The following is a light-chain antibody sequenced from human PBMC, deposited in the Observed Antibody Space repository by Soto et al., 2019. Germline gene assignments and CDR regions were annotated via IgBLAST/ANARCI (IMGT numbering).Light chain of an antibody. CDR2: LGS. J-gene: IGKJ5*01. Sequence: DIVMTQSPLSLPVTPGEPASISCRSSQSLLHSSGDNYLDWYLQKPGQSPQLLIYLGSNRASGVADRFRGSGAGIDFTLKISRVEAEDVGVYYRMQALQPPITFGQGTRLDI. CDR3: MQALQPPIT. CDR1: QSLLHSSGDNY. V-gene: IGKV2-28*01.